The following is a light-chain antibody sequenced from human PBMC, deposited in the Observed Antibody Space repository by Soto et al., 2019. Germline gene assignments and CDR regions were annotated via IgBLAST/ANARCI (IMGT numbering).Light chain of an antibody. CDR1: SSDVGSYNL. CDR3: CSYEHSRNHV. V-gene: IGLV2-23*02. CDR2: EVT. J-gene: IGLJ1*01. Sequence: QSVLSHPASVSGSPGHSITISCTGTSSDVGSYNLVSWYQQHPGKAPKLMIYEVTKRPSGVSNRFSGSKSGSTASLTISGLQAEEQADHYCCSYEHSRNHVFGTGTKVTVL.